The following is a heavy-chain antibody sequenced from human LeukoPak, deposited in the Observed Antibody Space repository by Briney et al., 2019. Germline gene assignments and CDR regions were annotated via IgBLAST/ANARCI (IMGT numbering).Heavy chain of an antibody. J-gene: IGHJ3*02. CDR2: LYISGST. CDR1: GAFISSGTYD. CDR3: ARDQALGYGRPTVLAIDI. Sequence: SETLSLTCTVSGAFISSGTYDWSWIRQPAGKGLEWIGRLYISGSTHYTPSLKSRVTISVDTSTNQFSLKVNSVTAADTAVYYCARDQALGYGRPTVLAIDIWCQGTMVTVSS. D-gene: IGHD3-16*01. V-gene: IGHV4-61*02.